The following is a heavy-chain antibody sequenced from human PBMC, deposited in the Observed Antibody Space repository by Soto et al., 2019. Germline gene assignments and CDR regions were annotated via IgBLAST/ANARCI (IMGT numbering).Heavy chain of an antibody. CDR3: ARESRYCSGGSCYFLPGIGY. CDR1: GGTFSSYA. J-gene: IGHJ4*02. D-gene: IGHD2-15*01. V-gene: IGHV1-69*12. Sequence: QVQLVQSGAEVKKPGSSVKVSCKASGGTFSSYAISWVRQAPGQGLEWMGGIIPIFGTANYAQKFQGRVTRTAEESTSTAYVELSRLRSEATAVYYCARESRYCSGGSCYFLPGIGYWGQGTLVTVSS. CDR2: IIPIFGTA.